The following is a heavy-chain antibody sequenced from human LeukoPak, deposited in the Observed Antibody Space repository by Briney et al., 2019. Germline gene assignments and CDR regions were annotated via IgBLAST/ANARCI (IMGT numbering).Heavy chain of an antibody. D-gene: IGHD1-26*01. CDR1: RFTFSSYA. J-gene: IGHJ4*02. Sequence: GGSLRLSCAASRFTFSSYAIHWVRQAPGMGLEWVAVISYDGSNKYYADSVKGRFTISRDNSKNTLYLQMNSLRAEDTALYYCAGSPEIHSGSDSIIPYFDYWGQGTLVTVSS. CDR3: AGSPEIHSGSDSIIPYFDY. V-gene: IGHV3-30-3*01. CDR2: ISYDGSNK.